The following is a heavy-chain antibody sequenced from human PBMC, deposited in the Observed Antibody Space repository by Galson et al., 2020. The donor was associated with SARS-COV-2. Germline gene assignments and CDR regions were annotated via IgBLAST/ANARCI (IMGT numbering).Heavy chain of an antibody. CDR2: IWYDGSAE. J-gene: IGHJ4*02. CDR3: ARDCRRGTSGEGCPTFDH. V-gene: IGHV3-33*01. Sequence: GGSLRLSCAASGFTFSDYGVHWVRQAPGKGLEWVAVIWYDGSAEFYGDAVKGRFIISRDNSKNTVYLQMNSLTADDTAVYYCARDCRRGTSGEGCPTFDHWGQGTLVTVSS. CDR1: GFTFSDYG. D-gene: IGHD1-26*01.